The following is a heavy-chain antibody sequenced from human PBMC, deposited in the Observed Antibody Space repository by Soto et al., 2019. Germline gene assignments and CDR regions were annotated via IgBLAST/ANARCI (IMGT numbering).Heavy chain of an antibody. V-gene: IGHV1-69*04. CDR3: ARDGSHCSGGSCYSY. Sequence: SVKVSCKASGGTFSSYTISWVRQAPGQGLEWMGRIIPILGIANYAQKFQGRVTITADKSTSTAYMELSSLRSEDTAVYYCARDGSHCSGGSCYSYWGQGTLVTVSS. CDR1: GGTFSSYT. CDR2: IIPILGIA. J-gene: IGHJ4*02. D-gene: IGHD2-15*01.